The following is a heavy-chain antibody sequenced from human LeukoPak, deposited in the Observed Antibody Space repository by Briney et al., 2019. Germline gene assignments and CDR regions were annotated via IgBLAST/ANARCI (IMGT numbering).Heavy chain of an antibody. Sequence: GGSLRLSCTASGFPFIEYSMNWVRQAPGKGLEWISYIGIDSGNTKYADSVRGRYTISTDKAKNSLYLQMNSLRVEDTAVYYCARDHNYAFDNWGQGALVSVAS. CDR3: ARDHNYAFDN. CDR2: IGIDSGNT. J-gene: IGHJ4*02. V-gene: IGHV3-48*01. CDR1: GFPFIEYS. D-gene: IGHD1-1*01.